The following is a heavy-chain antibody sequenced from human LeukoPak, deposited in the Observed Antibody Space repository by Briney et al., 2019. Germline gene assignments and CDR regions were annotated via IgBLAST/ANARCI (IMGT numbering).Heavy chain of an antibody. J-gene: IGHJ4*02. V-gene: IGHV3-21*01. CDR1: GFTFSSYS. CDR2: ISSSSSYI. D-gene: IGHD3-22*01. Sequence: PGGSLRLSCAASGFTFSSYSMNWVRQAPGKGLGWVSSISSSSSYIYYADSVKGRFTISRDNAKNSLYLQMNSLRAEDTAVYYCARDIPPTYYYDSSGYLDYWGQGTLVTVSS. CDR3: ARDIPPTYYYDSSGYLDY.